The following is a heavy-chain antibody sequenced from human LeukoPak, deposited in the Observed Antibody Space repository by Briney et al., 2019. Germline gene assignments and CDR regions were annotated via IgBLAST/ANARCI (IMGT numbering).Heavy chain of an antibody. J-gene: IGHJ5*01. CDR1: GYTFTSYD. CDR3: SRGRVYYDRSGYPPYNWFDS. Sequence: ASVKVSCKASGYTFTSYDINWVRQATGQGLEWMGWMNPNSGNTGYAQKFQSRVTITRNTSISTDYIELSSLRSEDTSVDYFSRGRVYYDRSGYPPYNWFDSWGQGPWSPSPQ. D-gene: IGHD3-22*01. CDR2: MNPNSGNT. V-gene: IGHV1-8*03.